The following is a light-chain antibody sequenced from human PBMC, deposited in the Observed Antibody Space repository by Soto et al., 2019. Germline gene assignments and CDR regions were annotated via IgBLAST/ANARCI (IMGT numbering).Light chain of an antibody. J-gene: IGLJ2*01. CDR1: SSDIGVYNF. CDR2: DVN. Sequence: QSALTQPASVSGSPGQSITISCTGTSSDIGVYNFVSWYQQHPGKAPKLMIYDVNLRPSGVSDRFSGSKSGNTASLTLSGLQAEDEGHYYCSSHATSTVFGRGTKVPVL. V-gene: IGLV2-14*01. CDR3: SSHATSTV.